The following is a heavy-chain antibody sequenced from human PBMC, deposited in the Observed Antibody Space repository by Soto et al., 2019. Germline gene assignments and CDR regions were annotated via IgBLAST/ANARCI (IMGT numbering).Heavy chain of an antibody. V-gene: IGHV3-73*01. CDR3: ARGASDSSSSFFAY. CDR1: GFTFSGSA. Sequence: VQLVESGGGLVQPGGSLKLSCAASGFTFSGSAVHWVRQASGKGLEWVGRIRSKANNYATAYAVSVKGRFTISRDDSKNTAYLQMNSLKTEDTAVYYCARGASDSSSSFFAYWGQGTLVTVSS. J-gene: IGHJ4*02. D-gene: IGHD6-6*01. CDR2: IRSKANNYAT.